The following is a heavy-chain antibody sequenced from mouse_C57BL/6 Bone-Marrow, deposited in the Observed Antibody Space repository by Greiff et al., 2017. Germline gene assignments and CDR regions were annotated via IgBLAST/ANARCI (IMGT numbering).Heavy chain of an antibody. CDR1: GYTFTSYW. CDR2: IDPSDSFT. Sequence: QVQLQQPGAELVMPGASVKLSCKASGYTFTSYWMHWVKQRPGQGLEWIGEIDPSDSFTNSNQKFKGKSTLTVDKSSSTAYMQLSSLTSEDSAVYYGARRDYGSSYGYYAMDYWGQGTSVTVSA. CDR3: ARRDYGSSYGYYAMDY. V-gene: IGHV1-69*01. J-gene: IGHJ4*01. D-gene: IGHD1-1*01.